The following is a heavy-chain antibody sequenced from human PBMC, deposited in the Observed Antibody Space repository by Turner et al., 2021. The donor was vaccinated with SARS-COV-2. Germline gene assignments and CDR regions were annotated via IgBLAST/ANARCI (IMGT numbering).Heavy chain of an antibody. CDR1: GFTFSHYA. CDR2: ISYDGSEK. V-gene: IGHV3-30*18. Sequence: QVRLVESGGGVVQPGRSLRLSCAASGFTFSHYAIHWVRQAPGKGLEWVAVISYDGSEKFYADSVKGRFTISRDNSKNTLYLQMNSLRPEETAVYYCAKGPFFDYWGQGTLVTVSS. CDR3: AKGPFFDY. J-gene: IGHJ4*02.